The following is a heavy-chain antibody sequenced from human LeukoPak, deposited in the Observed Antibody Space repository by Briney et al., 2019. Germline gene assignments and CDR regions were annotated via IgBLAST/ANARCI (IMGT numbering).Heavy chain of an antibody. CDR1: GGSISSYY. CDR2: IHYTGST. V-gene: IGHV4-59*01. J-gene: IGHJ3*02. Sequence: SSETLSLTCTVSGGSISSYYWSWIRQPPRKGLEWIGYIHYTGSTNYNPSLKSRVTISVDTSKNQLSLKLSSVTAADTAVYYCASAAGGSYYDSSDDAFDIWGQGTMVTVSS. CDR3: ASAAGGSYYDSSDDAFDI. D-gene: IGHD3-22*01.